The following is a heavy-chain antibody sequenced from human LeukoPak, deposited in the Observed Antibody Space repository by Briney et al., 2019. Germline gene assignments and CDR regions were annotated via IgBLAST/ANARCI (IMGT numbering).Heavy chain of an antibody. CDR3: ARGDYYDSSGYYFPDAFDI. D-gene: IGHD3-22*01. CDR1: GFTFDDYA. J-gene: IGHJ3*02. Sequence: PGGSLRLSCAASGFTFDDYAMHWVRQAPGKGLKWVSLISGDGGSTYYADSVKGRFTISRDNSKNSLYLQMNSLRAEDTAVYYCARGDYYDSSGYYFPDAFDIWGQGTMVTVSS. V-gene: IGHV3-43*02. CDR2: ISGDGGST.